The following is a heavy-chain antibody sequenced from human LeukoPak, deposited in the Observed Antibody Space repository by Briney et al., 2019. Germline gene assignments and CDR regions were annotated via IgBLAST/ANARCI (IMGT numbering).Heavy chain of an antibody. CDR1: GNYW. V-gene: IGHV3-74*01. CDR3: VSFYETF. CDR2: TNSDGSWT. J-gene: IGHJ4*02. D-gene: IGHD2/OR15-2a*01. Sequence: GGSLRLSCAASGNYWMHWVRQAPGKGLVWVPHTNSDGSWTSYADSVKGRFTISKDNAKSTVYLQMNSLRAEDTAVYYCVSFYETFWGRGTLVTVSS.